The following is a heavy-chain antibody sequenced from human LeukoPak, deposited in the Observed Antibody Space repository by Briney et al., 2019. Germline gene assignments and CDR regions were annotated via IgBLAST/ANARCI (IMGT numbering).Heavy chain of an antibody. Sequence: QPGGSLRLSCAASGFTFEDYAMHWVRQAPGKGLEWVSLISGDGGNIYYAGSVKGRFTISRDNSKNSLYLQMNSLRTEDTALYYCAKDLPQYYDFWSGYYGGFDYWGQGTLVTVSS. V-gene: IGHV3-43*02. CDR3: AKDLPQYYDFWSGYYGGFDY. CDR1: GFTFEDYA. D-gene: IGHD3-3*01. CDR2: ISGDGGNI. J-gene: IGHJ4*02.